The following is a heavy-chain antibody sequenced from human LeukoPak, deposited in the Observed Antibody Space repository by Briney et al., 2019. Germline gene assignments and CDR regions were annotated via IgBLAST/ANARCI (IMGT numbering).Heavy chain of an antibody. V-gene: IGHV4-59*01. D-gene: IGHD3-16*01. CDR3: AREGGGNFDD. CDR1: GGSISSSY. CDR2: IYYSGST. Sequence: SKTLSLTCTVSGGSISSSYWSWIRQPPGKGLEWIGYIYYSGSTNYNPSLKSRVTISVDTSKNQFSLKLSSVTAADTAVYYCAREGGGNFDDWGQGTLVTVSS. J-gene: IGHJ4*02.